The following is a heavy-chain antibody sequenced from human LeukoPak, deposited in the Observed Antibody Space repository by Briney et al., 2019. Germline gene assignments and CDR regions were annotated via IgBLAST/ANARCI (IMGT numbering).Heavy chain of an antibody. V-gene: IGHV4-34*01. Sequence: PSETLSLTCAVYGASFSDFHWTWIRQSPGKGLEWIGEINHNNYNPSLKSRVTISLDTSKNQISLNLTSVTAADTAVYYCARGRRAFYQTRGNRFYYYMDVWGKGTTVLVSS. CDR1: GASFSDFH. J-gene: IGHJ6*03. CDR3: ARGRRAFYQTRGNRFYYYMDV. CDR2: INHN. D-gene: IGHD2/OR15-2a*01.